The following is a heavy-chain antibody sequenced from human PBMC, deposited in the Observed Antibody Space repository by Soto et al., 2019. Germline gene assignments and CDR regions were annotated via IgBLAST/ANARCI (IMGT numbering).Heavy chain of an antibody. V-gene: IGHV1-69*13. J-gene: IGHJ4*02. CDR3: ARERTYCSGGSCYYFDY. Sequence: SVKVSCKASGSTFSSYAISWVRQAPGQGLEWMGGIIPIFGTANYAQKFQGRVTITADESTSTAYMELSSLRSEDTAVYYCARERTYCSGGSCYYFDYWGQGTLVTVSS. D-gene: IGHD2-15*01. CDR2: IIPIFGTA. CDR1: GSTFSSYA.